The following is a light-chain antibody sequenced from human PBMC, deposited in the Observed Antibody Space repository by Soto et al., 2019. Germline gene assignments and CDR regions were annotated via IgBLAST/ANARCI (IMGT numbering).Light chain of an antibody. V-gene: IGKV3-20*01. Sequence: EIVLTQSPGTLSLSPGDRDTHSCRASQSIRDNYLAWYQQKPGQAPGLLIYRASNRATGIPDRFSGSGSGTDFTLTIIILVPEDFVVYYCQQYGGSPVTFGQGTRLEIK. CDR3: QQYGGSPVT. J-gene: IGKJ5*01. CDR1: QSIRDNY. CDR2: RAS.